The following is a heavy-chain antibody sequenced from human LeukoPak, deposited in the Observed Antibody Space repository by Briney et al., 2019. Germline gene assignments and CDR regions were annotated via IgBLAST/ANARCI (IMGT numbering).Heavy chain of an antibody. CDR3: AKDPWQQLDGSSGWLNWFDP. D-gene: IGHD6-19*01. V-gene: IGHV3-23*01. Sequence: PGGSLRLSCAASGFIFSDYGITWVRQAPGKGLEWVSGISGSGANTYFADSVKGRSTISRDNSKNTQYLQMNSLRAEDTAVYYCAKDPWQQLDGSSGWLNWFDPWGQGTLVTVSS. J-gene: IGHJ5*02. CDR2: ISGSGANT. CDR1: GFIFSDYG.